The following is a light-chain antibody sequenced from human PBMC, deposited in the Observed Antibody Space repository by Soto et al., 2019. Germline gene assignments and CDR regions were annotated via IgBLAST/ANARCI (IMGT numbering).Light chain of an antibody. CDR1: QHIHNY. CDR2: EAA. J-gene: IGKJ1*01. Sequence: DIQMTQSPSTLSASVGDRVTITCRASQHIHNYLAWYQQKPGEAPELLSFEAAYLESGVRSRFNGSGTGTEFNLTISSLQPDDFATYYCQQSNNYPRTFAQGTRVEI. CDR3: QQSNNYPRT. V-gene: IGKV1-5*03.